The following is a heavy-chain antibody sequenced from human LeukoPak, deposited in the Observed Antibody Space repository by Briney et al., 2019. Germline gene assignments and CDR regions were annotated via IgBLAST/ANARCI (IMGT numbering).Heavy chain of an antibody. CDR1: GGSLSSYY. J-gene: IGHJ3*02. Sequence: SETLSLTSTVSGGSLSSYYWSWIRQPPGKGLEWIAYISDIGSINYNPSLKSRVTISVERSKNQFSLKLSSVTAADTAVYYCARGGSVTMIVDNAFDIWGQGTMVTVSS. CDR3: ARGGSVTMIVDNAFDI. V-gene: IGHV4-59*12. D-gene: IGHD3-22*01. CDR2: ISDIGSI.